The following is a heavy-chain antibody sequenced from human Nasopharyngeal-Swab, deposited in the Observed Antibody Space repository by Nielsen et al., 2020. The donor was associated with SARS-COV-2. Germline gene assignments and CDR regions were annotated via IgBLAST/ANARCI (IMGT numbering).Heavy chain of an antibody. D-gene: IGHD3-9*01. J-gene: IGHJ4*02. CDR1: GFTFSSYA. Sequence: GESLKISCSASGFTFSSYAMHWVRQAPGKGLEWVSSISSSSSYIYYADSVKGRFTISRDNAKNSLYLQMNSLRAEDTAVYYCARGRYFDWHVFDYWGQGTLVTVSS. CDR2: ISSSSSYI. V-gene: IGHV3-21*01. CDR3: ARGRYFDWHVFDY.